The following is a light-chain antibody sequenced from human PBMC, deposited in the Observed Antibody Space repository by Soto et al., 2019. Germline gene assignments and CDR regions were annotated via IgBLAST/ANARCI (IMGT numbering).Light chain of an antibody. CDR1: QSVSSSY. Sequence: EIVLTQSPGTLSLSPGERATLSCRASQSVSSSYLAWYQQKPGQAPRLLIYGASSRATGIPDRFSGSWSGSDFTLTISRLEPEDSAVYYDQEYGSSQYTFGQGTKLEIK. CDR2: GAS. J-gene: IGKJ2*01. V-gene: IGKV3-20*01. CDR3: QEYGSSQYT.